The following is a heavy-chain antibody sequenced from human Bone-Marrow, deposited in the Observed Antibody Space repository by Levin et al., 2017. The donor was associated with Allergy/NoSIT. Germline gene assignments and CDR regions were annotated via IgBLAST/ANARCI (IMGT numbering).Heavy chain of an antibody. V-gene: IGHV3-11*05. CDR1: GFTISDYY. CDR3: ARESGQLGYYNYYGMDV. CDR2: IRSSSSYT. D-gene: IGHD6-13*01. J-gene: IGHJ6*02. Sequence: NAGGSLRLSCAASGFTISDYYMSWIRQAPGKGLEWVSYIRSSSSYTNHADFVEGRFTISRDNAKNSLFLQMNSLRAEDTAVYYCARESGQLGYYNYYGMDVWGQGTTVTVSS.